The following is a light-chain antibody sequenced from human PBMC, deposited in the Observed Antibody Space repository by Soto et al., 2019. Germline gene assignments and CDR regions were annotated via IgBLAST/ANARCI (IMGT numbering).Light chain of an antibody. Sequence: DIQMTQSPSMLSASVGDRVTITCRASQSIRSWLAWYQVKSGKAPKLLIYKTSTLESGVPSRFSGSGSGTDFTLTIGDLQPDDFATYYCQQYDTYPVTFGPGTKVEIK. J-gene: IGKJ3*01. CDR1: QSIRSW. V-gene: IGKV1-5*03. CDR2: KTS. CDR3: QQYDTYPVT.